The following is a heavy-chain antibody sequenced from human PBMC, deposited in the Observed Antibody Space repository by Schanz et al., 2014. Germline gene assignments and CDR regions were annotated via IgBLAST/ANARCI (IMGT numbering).Heavy chain of an antibody. Sequence: EVQLVESGGGLVKPGGSLRLSCAASEFTFSSYSLHWIRQAPGKGLEWVSYIPVGNNYIYYADSVKGRFTISRDNPKNSLYLQMNSLRVEDTAVYYCAREDMLRGIRAFDIWGQGTMVTVSS. D-gene: IGHD3-10*01. J-gene: IGHJ3*02. V-gene: IGHV3-21*01. CDR1: EFTFSSYS. CDR2: IPVGNNYI. CDR3: AREDMLRGIRAFDI.